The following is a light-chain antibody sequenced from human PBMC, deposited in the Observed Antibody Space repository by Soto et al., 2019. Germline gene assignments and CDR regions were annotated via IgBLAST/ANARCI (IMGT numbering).Light chain of an antibody. V-gene: IGKV3-20*01. CDR3: QQYGSSPPYT. J-gene: IGKJ2*01. CDR2: GAS. CDR1: QSVSSSY. Sequence: EIVLTQSPGTLSLSPGERATLSCRASQSVSSSYLAWYQQKPGQAPRLLIYGASNRATGIPDRFSASGSGTDFTLTISRLEPEDFAVYYCQQYGSSPPYTCGQGTKLEIK.